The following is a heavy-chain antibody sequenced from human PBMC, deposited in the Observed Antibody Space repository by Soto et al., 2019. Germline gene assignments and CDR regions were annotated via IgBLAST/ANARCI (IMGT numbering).Heavy chain of an antibody. J-gene: IGHJ4*02. CDR2: IKSQTDVGTT. V-gene: IGHV3-15*01. CDR3: TTFSTVVTPDEYFDH. CDR1: GFTFSNAW. Sequence: GGSLRLSCAASGFTFSNAWMRWVRQAPGKGLERVGLIKSQTDVGTTDYTAPVKGRFTISTDDSKNTLYLQMNSLKTEDTAVYYCTTFSTVVTPDEYFDHWGQATLVTVPS. D-gene: IGHD4-17*01.